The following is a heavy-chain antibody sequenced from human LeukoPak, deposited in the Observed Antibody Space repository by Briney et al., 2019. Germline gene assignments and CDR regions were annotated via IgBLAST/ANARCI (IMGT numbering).Heavy chain of an antibody. D-gene: IGHD3-22*01. J-gene: IGHJ6*02. CDR3: ARIGPYSSDYYYYGMDV. CDR2: IYPGDSDT. CDR1: GYSSTSYW. Sequence: GESLKISCKGSGYSSTSYWIGWVRQMPGKGLEWMGIIYPGDSDTRYSPSFQGQVTISADKSISTAYLQWSSLKASDTAMYYCARIGPYSSDYYYYGMDVWGQGTTVTVSS. V-gene: IGHV5-51*01.